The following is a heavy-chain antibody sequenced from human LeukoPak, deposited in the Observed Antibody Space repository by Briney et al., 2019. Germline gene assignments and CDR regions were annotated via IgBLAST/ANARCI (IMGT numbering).Heavy chain of an antibody. J-gene: IGHJ6*03. CDR3: ASGLQYHYYYYYMDV. CDR2: IYYSGST. D-gene: IGHD4-11*01. V-gene: IGHV4-31*03. CDR1: GRSISSGGCY. Sequence: SETLSLTCTVSGRSISSGGCYWSWIRPHPGKGLEWIGYIYYSGSTYYNPSLKSRVTISVDTSKNQFSLKLSSVTAADTAVYYCASGLQYHYYYYYMDVWGKGTTVTVSS.